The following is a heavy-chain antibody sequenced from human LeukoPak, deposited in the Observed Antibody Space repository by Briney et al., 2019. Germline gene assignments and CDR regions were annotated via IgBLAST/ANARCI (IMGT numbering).Heavy chain of an antibody. CDR1: GFIVSSNY. D-gene: IGHD3-9*01. J-gene: IGHJ4*02. CDR3: ASTYFDWLFLVD. V-gene: IGHV3-53*01. Sequence: PGGSLRLSCAASGFIVSSNYMSWVRQAPGKGLEWVSIIYSDGSTYYADSVKGRFTISRDNFKNILYFDINSLRVEDTAVYYCASTYFDWLFLVDWGQGTLVTVSS. CDR2: IYSDGST.